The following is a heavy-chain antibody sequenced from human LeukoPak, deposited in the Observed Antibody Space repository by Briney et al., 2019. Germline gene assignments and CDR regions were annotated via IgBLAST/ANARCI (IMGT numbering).Heavy chain of an antibody. CDR1: GFTFSTYA. CDR2: IGSGGTT. CDR3: AKYFYDSSTYSFDY. Sequence: GGSLRLSCAASGFTFSTYAMSWVRQAPGKGLEWVSSIGSGGTTHYADSVKGRFTISRDNSKNTLFLQMNSLRAEDTAVYYCAKYFYDSSTYSFDYWGQGTLVTVSS. J-gene: IGHJ4*02. D-gene: IGHD3-22*01. V-gene: IGHV3-23*01.